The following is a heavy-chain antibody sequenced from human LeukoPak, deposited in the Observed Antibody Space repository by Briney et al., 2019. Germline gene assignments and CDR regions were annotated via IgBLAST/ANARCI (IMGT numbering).Heavy chain of an antibody. Sequence: SETLSLTCTVSGASFSSYYWTWIRQSAAKGLEWIGRLNTRGNTNYNPSLDSRVSMSVDTPKSQFSLRLSSVTAVDTAVYYCARGAPHYYFDSSGYYFDSWGQGILVTVSS. CDR3: ARGAPHYYFDSSGYYFDS. CDR2: LNTRGNT. J-gene: IGHJ4*02. CDR1: GASFSSYY. V-gene: IGHV4-4*07. D-gene: IGHD3-22*01.